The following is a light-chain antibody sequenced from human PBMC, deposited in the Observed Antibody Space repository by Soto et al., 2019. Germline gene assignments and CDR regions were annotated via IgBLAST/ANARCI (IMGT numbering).Light chain of an antibody. V-gene: IGKV1-39*01. CDR2: TAS. CDR1: QNIKKY. Sequence: DIQMTQSPSSLSASVGDRVTITCRTSQNIKKYLNWYQQKPGKAPNLLIYTASSLQVGLPSRFSGSGSGTDFTLTISSLQHEDSATYYCQQSFATPLTFGGGTKVDIK. J-gene: IGKJ4*01. CDR3: QQSFATPLT.